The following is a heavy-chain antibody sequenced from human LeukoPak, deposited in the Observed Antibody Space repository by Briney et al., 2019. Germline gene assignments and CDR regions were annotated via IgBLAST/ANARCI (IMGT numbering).Heavy chain of an antibody. V-gene: IGHV7-4-1*02. CDR2: INTNTGNP. Sequence: ASVKVSCKTSGYTFTDYDITWVRQAPGQGLEWMGWINTNTGNPTYAQGFTGRFVFSLDTSVSTAYLQISSLKAEDTAVYYCAREIEDPVTTEGWIRYWGQGTLVTVSS. J-gene: IGHJ4*02. D-gene: IGHD4-17*01. CDR3: AREIEDPVTTEGWIRY. CDR1: GYTFTDYD.